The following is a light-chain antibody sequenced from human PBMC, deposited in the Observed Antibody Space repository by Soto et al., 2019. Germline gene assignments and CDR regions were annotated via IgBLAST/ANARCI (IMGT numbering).Light chain of an antibody. CDR3: QQRSNWSWT. V-gene: IGKV3D-20*02. Sequence: EIVLTQSSATLSLSPGERATLSCRASQSVTSNALAWYQQKPGQAPRLLIYGVSSRATGIPDRFSGSGSGTDFTLTISSLEPEDFAVYYCQQRSNWSWTFGQGTKVDIK. CDR2: GVS. CDR1: QSVTSNA. J-gene: IGKJ1*01.